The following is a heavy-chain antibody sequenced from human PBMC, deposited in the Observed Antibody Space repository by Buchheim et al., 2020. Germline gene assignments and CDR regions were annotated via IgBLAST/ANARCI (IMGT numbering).Heavy chain of an antibody. CDR1: GGSISSYY. V-gene: IGHV4-59*01. D-gene: IGHD4-17*01. CDR3: ARDLEYGDKYYYGMDV. CDR2: IYYSGST. Sequence: QVQLQESGPGLVKPSETLSLTCTVSGGSISSYYWSWIRQPPGKGLEWIGYIYYSGSTNYNPSLKSRVTISVDTSKNQFSLKLSSVTAADTAVYYCARDLEYGDKYYYGMDVWGQGTT. J-gene: IGHJ6*02.